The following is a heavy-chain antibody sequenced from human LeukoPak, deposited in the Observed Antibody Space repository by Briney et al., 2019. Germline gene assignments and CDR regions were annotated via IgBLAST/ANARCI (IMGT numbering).Heavy chain of an antibody. CDR1: GGSISSYY. Sequence: SETLSLTCTVSGGSISSYYWGWIRQPPGKGLEWIGCIYYSGSTNYNPSLKSRVTISVDTSKSQFSPNLSSVTAAETAVYYCARARYNWFDPWGQGTLVTVSS. J-gene: IGHJ5*02. V-gene: IGHV4-59*01. CDR3: ARARYNWFDP. CDR2: IYYSGST.